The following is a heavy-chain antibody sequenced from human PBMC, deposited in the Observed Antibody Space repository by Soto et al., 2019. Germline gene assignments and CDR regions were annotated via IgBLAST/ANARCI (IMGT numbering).Heavy chain of an antibody. Sequence: VQLVESGGGVVQPGRSLRLSCAASGFTFSSYGMHWVRQAPGKGLEWVAVIWYDGSNKYYADSVKGRFTISRDNSKNTLYLQMNSLRAEDTAVYYCARDGAGGYYYDSSGFYFDYWGQGTLVTVSS. CDR2: IWYDGSNK. D-gene: IGHD3-22*01. CDR1: GFTFSSYG. J-gene: IGHJ4*02. CDR3: ARDGAGGYYYDSSGFYFDY. V-gene: IGHV3-33*01.